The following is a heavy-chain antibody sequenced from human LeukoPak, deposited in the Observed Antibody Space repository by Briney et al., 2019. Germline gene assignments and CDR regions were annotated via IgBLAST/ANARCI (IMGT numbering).Heavy chain of an antibody. CDR1: GGSISSGSYY. Sequence: SQTLSLTCTVSGGSISSGSYYWSWIRQPAGKGLEWIGRIYTGGSTNYNPSLKSRVTISVDTSKNQFSLKLSSVTAADTAVYYCASGLRYFDLYYWGQGTLVTVPS. CDR2: IYTGGST. D-gene: IGHD3-9*01. CDR3: ASGLRYFDLYY. V-gene: IGHV4-61*02. J-gene: IGHJ4*02.